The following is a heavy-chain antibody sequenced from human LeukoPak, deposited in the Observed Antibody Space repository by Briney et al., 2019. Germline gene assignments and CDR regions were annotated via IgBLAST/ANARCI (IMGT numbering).Heavy chain of an antibody. Sequence: GASVNVSCKVSGYTLTELSMHWVRQAPGKGREWMGGFDPEDGETIYAQKFQGWVTMTRDTSISTAYMELSRLRSDDTAVYYCARAGRDIVVVPAAHNWFDPWGQGTLVTVSS. J-gene: IGHJ5*02. V-gene: IGHV1-24*01. CDR1: GYTLTELS. D-gene: IGHD2-2*01. CDR3: ARAGRDIVVVPAAHNWFDP. CDR2: FDPEDGET.